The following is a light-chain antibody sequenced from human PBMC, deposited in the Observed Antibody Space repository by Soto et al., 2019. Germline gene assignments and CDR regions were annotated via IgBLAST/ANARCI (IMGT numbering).Light chain of an antibody. CDR2: EGS. V-gene: IGLV2-23*01. Sequence: QSALTQPASVSGSPGQSITISCTGTNSDVGSYNLVSWYQQHPGKAPKLMIYEGSKRPSGVSDRFSGSKSGITASLTISGLQAEDEADYYFCSYVGGSTVFGGGTKLPVL. CDR1: NSDVGSYNL. J-gene: IGLJ2*01. CDR3: CSYVGGSTV.